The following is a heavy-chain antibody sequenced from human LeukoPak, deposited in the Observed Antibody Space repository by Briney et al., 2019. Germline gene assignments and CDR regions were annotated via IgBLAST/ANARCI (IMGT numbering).Heavy chain of an antibody. V-gene: IGHV4-59*12. D-gene: IGHD2-21*02. CDR3: ARDYCGGDCYLPDAFDI. CDR1: GGSISSYY. Sequence: SETLSLTCTVSGGSISSYYWSWLRQPPGKGLEWIGYIYYSGSTNYNPSLKSRVTISVDTSKNQFSLKLSSVTAADTAVYYCARDYCGGDCYLPDAFDIWGQGTMVTVPS. CDR2: IYYSGST. J-gene: IGHJ3*02.